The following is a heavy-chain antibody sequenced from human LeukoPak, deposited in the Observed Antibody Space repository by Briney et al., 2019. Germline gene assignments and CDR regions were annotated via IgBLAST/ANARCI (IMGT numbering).Heavy chain of an antibody. J-gene: IGHJ4*02. Sequence: GSLRLSCAASGFTFSSYSMNWVRQAPGKGLEWVSSISSSSSYIYYAESVKGRFTISRDDAKDSVSLQMNSLRAEDTAVYYCARGSGSFDYWGQGTLATVSS. CDR1: GFTFSSYS. CDR3: ARGSGSFDY. V-gene: IGHV3-21*06. CDR2: ISSSSSYI.